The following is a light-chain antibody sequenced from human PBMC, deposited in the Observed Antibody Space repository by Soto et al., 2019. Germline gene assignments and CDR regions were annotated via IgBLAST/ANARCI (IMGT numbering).Light chain of an antibody. Sequence: DIQMTQSPSTLSASVRDRVTITCRASQSISDWLAWYQQKPGKAPKLLIYKASSLESGVPARFSGSGSGTEFTLTISSLQPDDFATYYCQQYNSYPWTFGQGTKVDSK. CDR3: QQYNSYPWT. CDR1: QSISDW. V-gene: IGKV1-5*03. J-gene: IGKJ2*02. CDR2: KAS.